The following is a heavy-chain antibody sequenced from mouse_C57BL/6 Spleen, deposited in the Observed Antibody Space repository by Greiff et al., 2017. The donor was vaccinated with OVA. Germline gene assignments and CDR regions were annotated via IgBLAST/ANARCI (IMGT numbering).Heavy chain of an antibody. Sequence: VQLQQSGPELVKPGASVKISCKASGYTFTDYYMNWVKQSHGKSLEWIGDINPNNGGTSYNQKFKGKATLTVNKSSSTAYMELRSLTSEDSAVYYCARASCWYFDVWGTGTTVTVSS. CDR2: INPNNGGT. V-gene: IGHV1-26*01. CDR3: ARASCWYFDV. CDR1: GYTFTDYY. J-gene: IGHJ1*03. D-gene: IGHD3-1*01.